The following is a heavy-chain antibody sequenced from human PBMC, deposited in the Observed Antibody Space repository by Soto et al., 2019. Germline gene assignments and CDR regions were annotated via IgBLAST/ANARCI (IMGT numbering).Heavy chain of an antibody. J-gene: IGHJ6*02. CDR3: ARGMVVVPASGYYGMDA. V-gene: IGHV1-2*02. D-gene: IGHD2-2*01. CDR2: INPNSGYT. CDR1: GYTFTDYY. Sequence: QVQLVQSGAEVKKPGASVKVSCKASGYTFTDYYIQWVRQAPGQGLEWMGWINPNSGYTKYPQKFQGRVTMTRDTTISTAYMELSRLTSDDTALYYCARGMVVVPASGYYGMDAWGQGTTVTVSS.